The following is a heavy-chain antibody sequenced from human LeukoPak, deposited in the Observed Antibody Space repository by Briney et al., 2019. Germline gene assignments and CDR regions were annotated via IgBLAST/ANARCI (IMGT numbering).Heavy chain of an antibody. V-gene: IGHV3-64D*09. Sequence: PGGSLRLSCAASGFTFSTYSMHWVRQAPGKGLEYVAAISSNGGSTFYPDSVKGRFTISRDNSKNTLYLQMSSLRTEDTAVYYCVKDGELGTTSSDYFDHWGQGTLAIVSS. CDR2: ISSNGGST. CDR3: VKDGELGTTSSDYFDH. D-gene: IGHD7-27*01. J-gene: IGHJ4*02. CDR1: GFTFSTYS.